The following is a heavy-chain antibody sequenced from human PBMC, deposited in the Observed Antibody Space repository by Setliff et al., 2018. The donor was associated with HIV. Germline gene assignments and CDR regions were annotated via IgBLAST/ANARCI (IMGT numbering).Heavy chain of an antibody. Sequence: SETLSLTCTISGGSFGVYRWSWIRQSAGRGLEWIGRIDSSGTTDYKPSLKGRVAISVDTSRNQFALGVTSVTAADTAVYFCARDRHSSGLGSYGSWGPGILVSVTS. CDR3: ARDRHSSGLGSYGS. D-gene: IGHD3-10*01. J-gene: IGHJ5*02. CDR1: GGSFGVYR. V-gene: IGHV4-4*07. CDR2: IDSSGTT.